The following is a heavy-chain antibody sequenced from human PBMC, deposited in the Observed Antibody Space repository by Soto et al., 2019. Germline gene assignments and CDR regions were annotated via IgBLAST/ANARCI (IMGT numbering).Heavy chain of an antibody. V-gene: IGHV3-15*01. CDR2: IKSKTDGGTT. CDR1: GFTFSNAW. CDR3: TTDALVGSAYYFDY. Sequence: EVQLVESGGGLVKPGGSLRLSCAASGFTFSNAWMSWVRQAPGKGLEWVGRIKSKTDGGTTDYAAPVKGRFTISRDDSKNTLYLQMNRLKTEDTAVYYCTTDALVGSAYYFDYWGQGTLVTVSS. J-gene: IGHJ4*02. D-gene: IGHD1-26*01.